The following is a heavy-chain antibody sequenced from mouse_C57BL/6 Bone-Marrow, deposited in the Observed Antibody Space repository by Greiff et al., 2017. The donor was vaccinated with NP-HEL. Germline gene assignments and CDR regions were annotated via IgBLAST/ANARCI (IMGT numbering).Heavy chain of an antibody. J-gene: IGHJ4*01. CDR1: GYTFTSYW. D-gene: IGHD2-14*01. CDR2: IYPGSGST. V-gene: IGHV1-55*01. CDR3: ARRWVRREGDYAMDY. Sequence: QVQLQQPGAELVKPGDSVKMSCKASGYTFTSYWITWVKQRPGQGLEWIGDIYPGSGSTHYNEQFKSKATMTVDTSSSTAYMQLSSRTSEDSAVYYCARRWVRREGDYAMDYWGQGTSVTVSS.